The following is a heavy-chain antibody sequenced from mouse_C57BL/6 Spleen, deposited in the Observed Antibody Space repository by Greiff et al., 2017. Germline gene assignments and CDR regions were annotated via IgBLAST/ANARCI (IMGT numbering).Heavy chain of an antibody. V-gene: IGHV1-54*01. D-gene: IGHD2-4*01. CDR3: ARGEDYDDAMGY. CDR2: IYPGSGGT. CDR1: GYAFTNYL. Sequence: QVQLQQSGAELVRPGTSVKVSCKASGYAFTNYLIEWVKQRPGQGLEWIGVIYPGSGGTNYNEKFKGKATLTADKSSSTAYMQLSSLTSEDSAVSFCARGEDYDDAMGYWGQGTSVTVSS. J-gene: IGHJ4*01.